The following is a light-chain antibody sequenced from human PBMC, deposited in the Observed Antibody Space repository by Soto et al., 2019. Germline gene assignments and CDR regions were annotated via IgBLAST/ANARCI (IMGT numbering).Light chain of an antibody. CDR2: DDS. Sequence: QSALTQPASVSGSPGQSITISCTGTSSDVGGYNYVSWYQQPPGKAPKLMIYDDSNRPSGVSNRFSGSKSGNTASLTISGLQAEDEADYYCSSYTSSSTLEVFGTGTKLTVL. CDR3: SSYTSSSTLEV. V-gene: IGLV2-14*01. J-gene: IGLJ1*01. CDR1: SSDVGGYNY.